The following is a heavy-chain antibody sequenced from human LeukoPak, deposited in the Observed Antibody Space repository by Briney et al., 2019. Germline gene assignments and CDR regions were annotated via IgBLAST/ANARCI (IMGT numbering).Heavy chain of an antibody. Sequence: GGSLRLSCAASGFTFSSYSMNWVRQAPGKGLEWVSYISSSSSTIYYADPVKGRFTISRDNAKNSLYLQMNSLRAEDTAVYYCARRSRQYIDYWGQGTLVTVSS. V-gene: IGHV3-48*01. CDR1: GFTFSSYS. D-gene: IGHD1-26*01. J-gene: IGHJ4*02. CDR3: ARRSRQYIDY. CDR2: ISSSSSTI.